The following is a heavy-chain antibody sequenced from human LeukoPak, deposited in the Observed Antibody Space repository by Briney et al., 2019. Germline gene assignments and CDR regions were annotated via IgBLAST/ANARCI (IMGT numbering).Heavy chain of an antibody. CDR3: ASAALVNTNWYYFDY. CDR2: MNPNSGNT. Sequence: ASVKVSCKASEYTFISYDINWVRQATGQGLEWMGWMNPNSGNTGYAQKFQGRVTMTRNTSISTAYMELSSLRSEDTAVYYCASAALVNTNWYYFDYWGQGTLVTVSS. V-gene: IGHV1-8*01. D-gene: IGHD1-1*01. J-gene: IGHJ4*02. CDR1: EYTFISYD.